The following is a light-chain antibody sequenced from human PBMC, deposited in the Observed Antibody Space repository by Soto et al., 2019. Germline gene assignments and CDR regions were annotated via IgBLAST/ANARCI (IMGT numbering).Light chain of an antibody. V-gene: IGKV3-20*01. CDR2: DAS. J-gene: IGKJ5*01. Sequence: EIVLTQSPGTLSLSPGERATLSCRASQIVGSTYLAWYQQKPGQAPRLLIYDASSRATGIPDRFSGSGSGTDFTLTISRLEPEDFAVYYCQQYDNSAITFGQRTRLEIK. CDR1: QIVGSTY. CDR3: QQYDNSAIT.